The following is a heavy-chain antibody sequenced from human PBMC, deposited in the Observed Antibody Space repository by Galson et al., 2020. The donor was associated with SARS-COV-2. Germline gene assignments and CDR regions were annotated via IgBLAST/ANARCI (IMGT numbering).Heavy chain of an antibody. V-gene: IGHV1-18*01. J-gene: IGHJ4*02. CDR2: ISAYNGNT. D-gene: IGHD1-26*01. Sequence: ASVKVSCKASGYTFTSYGINWVRQAPGQGLEWMGWISAYNGNTNYAQKLQGRVTMTTDTSTSTAYMELRSLRSDDTAVYYCALAVVYSGSYNYWGQGTLVTVSS. CDR3: ALAVVYSGSYNY. CDR1: GYTFTSYG.